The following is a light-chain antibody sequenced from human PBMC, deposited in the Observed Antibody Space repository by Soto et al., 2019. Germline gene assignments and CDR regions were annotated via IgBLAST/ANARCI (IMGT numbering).Light chain of an antibody. CDR3: QHYFTTPRT. V-gene: IGKV4-1*01. CDR1: QSLFYSSNNKNF. CDR2: WAS. J-gene: IGKJ2*01. Sequence: DIVMTQSPDSLAVSLGERTTINCKSSQSLFYSSNNKNFLAWYQQKAGQPPKLLIYWASTRESGVPDRFSGSGSGAEFNLTITSLQAEDAGVYYCQHYFTTPRTFGQGT.